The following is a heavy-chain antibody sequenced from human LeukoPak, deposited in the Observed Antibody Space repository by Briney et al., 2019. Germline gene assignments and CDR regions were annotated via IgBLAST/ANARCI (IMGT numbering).Heavy chain of an antibody. Sequence: HPGGSLRLSCAASGFTFRSYAMHWVRQAPGKGLEWVAVISYDGSNKYYADSVKGRFTISRDNSNNTLYLQMNSLRAEDTAVYFCAAQKMVRLFWYFDLWGRGTLVTVSS. J-gene: IGHJ2*01. CDR1: GFTFRSYA. V-gene: IGHV3-30-3*01. D-gene: IGHD5-24*01. CDR3: AAQKMVRLFWYFDL. CDR2: ISYDGSNK.